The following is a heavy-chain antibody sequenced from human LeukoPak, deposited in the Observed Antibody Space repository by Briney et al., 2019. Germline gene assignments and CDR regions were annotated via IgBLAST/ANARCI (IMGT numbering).Heavy chain of an antibody. D-gene: IGHD5-24*01. V-gene: IGHV3-23*01. CDR3: AKDTGWLQLLYYFDY. CDR2: ISGSGGST. J-gene: IGHJ4*02. Sequence: GGSLRLSCAASGFTFSSYAMSWVRQAPGKGLEWVSAISGSGGSTYYADSVKGQFTISRDNSKNTLYLQMNSLRAEDTAVYYCAKDTGWLQLLYYFDYWGQGTLVTVSS. CDR1: GFTFSSYA.